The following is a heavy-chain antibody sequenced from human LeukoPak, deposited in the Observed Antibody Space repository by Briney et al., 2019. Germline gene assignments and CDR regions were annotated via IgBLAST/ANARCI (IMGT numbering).Heavy chain of an antibody. CDR2: ISYDGSNK. J-gene: IGHJ4*02. CDR1: GFTFSTYG. V-gene: IGHV3-30*18. Sequence: GGSLRLSCAASGFTFSTYGMHWVRQAPGKGLEWVAVISYDGSNKYYADSVKGRFTISRDNSKYTLYLQMNSLRAEDTAVYYCAKAEALVRAGFDYWGQGTLVTVSS. D-gene: IGHD6-19*01. CDR3: AKAEALVRAGFDY.